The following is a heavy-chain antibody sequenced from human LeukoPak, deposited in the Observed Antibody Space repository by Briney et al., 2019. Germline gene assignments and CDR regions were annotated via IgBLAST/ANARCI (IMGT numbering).Heavy chain of an antibody. CDR3: STDVPFTAGGAIVY. J-gene: IGHJ4*02. Sequence: GGSLRLSCAASGFTLSNVWMTWVRQAPGKGLEWVGHIKNKADGGTTDYAAPVKGRFTISRDDSKNTMYPQMNSLKTEDTAVYYCSTDVPFTAGGAIVYWGQGTLVTVSS. CDR2: IKNKADGGTT. D-gene: IGHD3-16*02. V-gene: IGHV3-15*01. CDR1: GFTLSNVW.